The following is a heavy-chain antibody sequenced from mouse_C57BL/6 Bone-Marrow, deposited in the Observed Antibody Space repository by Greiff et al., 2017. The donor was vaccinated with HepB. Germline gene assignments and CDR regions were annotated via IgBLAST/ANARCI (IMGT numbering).Heavy chain of an antibody. V-gene: IGHV1-82*01. D-gene: IGHD1-1*01. Sequence: QVQLQQSGPELVKPGASVKISCKASGYAFSSSWMNWVKQRPGKGLEWIGRIYPGDGDTNYNGKFKGKATLTADKSSSTAYMQLSSLTSEDSAVYFCARWADYYGSSYYFDYWGQGTTLTVSS. J-gene: IGHJ2*01. CDR2: IYPGDGDT. CDR1: GYAFSSSW. CDR3: ARWADYYGSSYYFDY.